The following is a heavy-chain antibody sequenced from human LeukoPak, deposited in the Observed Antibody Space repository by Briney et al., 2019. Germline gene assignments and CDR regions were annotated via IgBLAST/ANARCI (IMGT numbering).Heavy chain of an antibody. V-gene: IGHV4-4*07. CDR3: ARERDYSNAYVMDV. J-gene: IGHJ6*02. CDR2: FYTSGSA. CDR1: GGSISDYY. D-gene: IGHD4-11*01. Sequence: SETLSLICTVPGGSISDYYWSWIRQPAGKGLEWIGRFYTSGSANYNPSLKSRVTMSVDTSKNQFSLRLSSVTAADTAVYYCARERDYSNAYVMDVWGQGTTVTVSS.